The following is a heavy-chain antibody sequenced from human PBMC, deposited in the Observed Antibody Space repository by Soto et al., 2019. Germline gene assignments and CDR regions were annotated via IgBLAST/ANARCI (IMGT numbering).Heavy chain of an antibody. Sequence: GGSLRLSCAASGFTFSSYAMSWVRQAPGKGLEWVSAISGSGGSIGYADSVKGRFTISRDNAKNSLYLQMNSLRAEDTALYYCAKDIEVRAAAADAFDIWGQGTMVTVSS. J-gene: IGHJ3*02. CDR3: AKDIEVRAAAADAFDI. CDR2: ISGSGGSI. CDR1: GFTFSSYA. V-gene: IGHV3-23*01. D-gene: IGHD6-13*01.